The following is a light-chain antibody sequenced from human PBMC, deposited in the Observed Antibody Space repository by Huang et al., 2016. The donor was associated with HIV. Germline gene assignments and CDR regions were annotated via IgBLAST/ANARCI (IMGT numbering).Light chain of an antibody. V-gene: IGKV1-NL1*01. CDR1: QGVRNS. J-gene: IGKJ4*01. Sequence: DVQMTQSPSSLSASVGDRVTITCRSSQGVRNSLAWYQQKPGKAPNLLVFATSRLESGVPSRFSGSGSGTDYTLTISSLQPEDFATYYCQQYSTAPLTSGGGTRVEI. CDR3: QQYSTAPLT. CDR2: ATS.